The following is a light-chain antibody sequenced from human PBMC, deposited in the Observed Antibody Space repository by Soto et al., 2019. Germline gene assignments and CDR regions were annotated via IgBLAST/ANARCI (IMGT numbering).Light chain of an antibody. V-gene: IGLV2-14*01. CDR1: SSDVGGYNY. CDR3: SSYTSSSAYV. J-gene: IGLJ1*01. Sequence: QSALTQPASVSGSPGRSITISCTGTSSDVGGYNYVSWYQQHPGKAPKLMIYEVSNRPSGVANRCSGSKSGNTAALPTSGLQAEDEADYYCSSYTSSSAYVFGTGTKLTVL. CDR2: EVS.